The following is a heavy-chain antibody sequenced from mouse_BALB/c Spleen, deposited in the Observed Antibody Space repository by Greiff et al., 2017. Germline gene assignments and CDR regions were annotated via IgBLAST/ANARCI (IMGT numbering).Heavy chain of an antibody. Sequence: LVKPGASVKISCKASGYSFTGYYMHWVKQSHGKSLEWIGYISCYNGATSYNQKFKGKATFTVDTSSSTAYMQFNSLTSEDSAVFYCARWGGLVPPWFAYWGQGTLVTVSA. J-gene: IGHJ3*01. CDR3: ARWGGLVPPWFAY. V-gene: IGHV1S34*01. CDR2: ISCYNGAT. CDR1: GYSFTGYY. D-gene: IGHD1-1*02.